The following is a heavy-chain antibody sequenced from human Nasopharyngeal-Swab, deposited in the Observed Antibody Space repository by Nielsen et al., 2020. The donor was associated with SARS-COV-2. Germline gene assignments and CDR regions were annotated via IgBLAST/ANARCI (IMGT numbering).Heavy chain of an antibody. CDR3: ARSKISPSSYYDSSGYYGSYGMGV. CDR2: ISFSSSYI. V-gene: IGHV3-21*01. J-gene: IGHJ6*02. Sequence: GESLKISCAASGFIFTSYNMNWVRQAPAKGLEWVSSISFSSSYIYYADSVKGRFTLSRDNAKKSLYLQMNSLRAEDSAVYYCARSKISPSSYYDSSGYYGSYGMGVWGQGTTVTVSS. D-gene: IGHD3-22*01. CDR1: GFIFTSYN.